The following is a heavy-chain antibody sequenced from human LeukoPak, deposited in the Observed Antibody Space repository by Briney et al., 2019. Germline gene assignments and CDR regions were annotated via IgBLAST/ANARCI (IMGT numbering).Heavy chain of an antibody. CDR2: ISGYNGKT. V-gene: IGHV1-18*01. Sequence: ASVKVSCKASGYTFTNYGISWVRQAPGQGLEWMEWISGYNGKTNYAQKLQGRVTMTTDTSTSTAYMELRSLRSDDTAVYYCARDTGIAVAGTGDFDYWGQGTLVTVSS. CDR3: ARDTGIAVAGTGDFDY. J-gene: IGHJ4*02. D-gene: IGHD6-13*01. CDR1: GYTFTNYG.